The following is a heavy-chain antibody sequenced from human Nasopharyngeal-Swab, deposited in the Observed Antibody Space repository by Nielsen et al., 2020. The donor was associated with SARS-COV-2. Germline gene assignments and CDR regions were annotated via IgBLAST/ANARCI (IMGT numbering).Heavy chain of an antibody. V-gene: IGHV3-74*01. CDR3: AIDLGSSGWYGHTGNYFDY. D-gene: IGHD6-19*01. CDR2: ISGDGSNT. Sequence: GESLKISCAASGFTLSSYWMHWVRQAPGKGLVWVSRISGDGSNTFYADSVKGRFTISRDNAKNSLYLQMNSLRAEDTAVYYCAIDLGSSGWYGHTGNYFDYWGQGTLVTVSS. CDR1: GFTLSSYW. J-gene: IGHJ4*02.